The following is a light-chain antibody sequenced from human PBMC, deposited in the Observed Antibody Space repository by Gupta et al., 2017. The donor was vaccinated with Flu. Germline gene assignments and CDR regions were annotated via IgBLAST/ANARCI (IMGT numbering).Light chain of an antibody. CDR1: SSNIGSNT. CDR3: AAWDDSLNGYV. Sequence: QSGLTQPPSASGTPGQRVTISCSGSSSNIGSNTVNWDQQLPGTAPKLLIYSNNQRPSGVPDRFSGSKSGTSASLAISGLQSEDEADYYCAAWDDSLNGYVFGTGTKVTVL. J-gene: IGLJ1*01. CDR2: SNN. V-gene: IGLV1-44*01.